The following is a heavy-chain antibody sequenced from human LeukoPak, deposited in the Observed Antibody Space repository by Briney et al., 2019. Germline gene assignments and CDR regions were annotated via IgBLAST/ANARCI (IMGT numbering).Heavy chain of an antibody. CDR2: IYYSGST. D-gene: IGHD2-2*01. V-gene: IGHV4-59*01. J-gene: IGHJ5*02. CDR3: ARVEDIVVVPAATIGSWFDP. CDR1: GGSISSYY. Sequence: SETLSLTCTVSGGSISSYYWSWIRQPPGKGLEWIGYIYYSGSTNYNPSLKSRVTISVDTSKNQFSLKLSSVTAADTAVYYCARVEDIVVVPAATIGSWFDPWGQGTLVTVSS.